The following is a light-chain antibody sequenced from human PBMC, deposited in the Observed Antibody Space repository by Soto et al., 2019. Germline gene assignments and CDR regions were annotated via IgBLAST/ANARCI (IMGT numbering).Light chain of an antibody. CDR2: DAS. CDR3: KQYDSYSWT. Sequence: DIQIARVPSTLPASVGYRATITRGASQSISSWLAWYQQKLGKAPKLLIYDASSLESGVPSRFSGSGSGTEFTLTISSLQTDDFASYYCKQYDSYSWTFGKGTKVDIK. J-gene: IGKJ1*01. CDR1: QSISSW. V-gene: IGKV1-5*01.